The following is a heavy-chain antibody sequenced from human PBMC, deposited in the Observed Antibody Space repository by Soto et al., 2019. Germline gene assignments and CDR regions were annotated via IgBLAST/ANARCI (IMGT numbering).Heavy chain of an antibody. D-gene: IGHD3-22*01. CDR1: GGSISSYY. V-gene: IGHV4-59*01. CDR3: ARIYYYSSGYYYHYYFDY. J-gene: IGHJ4*02. CDR2: IYYSGST. Sequence: SETLSLTCTVSGGSISSYYWSWIRQPPGKGLEWIGYIYYSGSTNYNPSLKSRVTISVDTSKNQFSLKLSSVTAADTAVYYCARIYYYSSGYYYHYYFDYWGQGTLVTVSS.